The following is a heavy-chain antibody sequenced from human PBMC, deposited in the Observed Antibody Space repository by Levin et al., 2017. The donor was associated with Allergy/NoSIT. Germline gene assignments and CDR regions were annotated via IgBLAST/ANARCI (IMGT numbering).Heavy chain of an antibody. J-gene: IGHJ3*01. D-gene: IGHD2-15*01. Sequence: GESLKISCAASGFQFSLYGMHWVRQAPGKGLEWVALIVFDGNDQYYADSVKGRFTISRDNPKNTLYLQMSSLRENDTAIYYCAKRGYCSGNTCQSHDAIDVWGQGTLVIVSS. CDR2: IVFDGNDQ. CDR3: AKRGYCSGNTCQSHDAIDV. V-gene: IGHV3-30*18. CDR1: GFQFSLYG.